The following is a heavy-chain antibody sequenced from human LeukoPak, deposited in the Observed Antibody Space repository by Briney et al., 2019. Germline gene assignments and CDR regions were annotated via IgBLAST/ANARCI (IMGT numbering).Heavy chain of an antibody. CDR3: ARVSRYSSSSFDY. V-gene: IGHV1-2*03. J-gene: IGHJ4*02. CDR1: GYTFTGYY. Sequence: AASVKVSCKASGYTFTGYYMHWVQQAPGQGLEWMGWINPNSGGTNYAQKFQGRVTMTRDTSISTAYMELSRLRSDDTAVYYCARVSRYSSSSFDYWGQGTLVTVSS. D-gene: IGHD6-6*01. CDR2: INPNSGGT.